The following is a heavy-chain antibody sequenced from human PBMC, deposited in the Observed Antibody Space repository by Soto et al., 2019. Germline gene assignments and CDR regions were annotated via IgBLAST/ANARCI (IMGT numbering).Heavy chain of an antibody. CDR1: GYTFTSYG. CDR2: ISAYNGNT. D-gene: IGHD3-3*01. Sequence: ASVKVSCKASGYTFTSYGISWVRQAPGQGLEWMGWISAYNGNTNYAQKLQGRVTMTTDTSTSTAYMEPRSLRSDDTAVYYCARGGTYYDFWSGYNWFDPWGQGTLVTVSS. CDR3: ARGGTYYDFWSGYNWFDP. J-gene: IGHJ5*02. V-gene: IGHV1-18*04.